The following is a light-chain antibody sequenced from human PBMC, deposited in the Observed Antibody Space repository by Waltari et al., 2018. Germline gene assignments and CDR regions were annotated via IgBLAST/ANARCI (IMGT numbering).Light chain of an antibody. Sequence: QSALTQPASVSGSLGQSITISCTGSGSEIDIYNLVSWYQQYPGKAPKLIIYEGDERPSGVFERFSGSKSGNTASLTISGLQAYDEAEYHCCSYAGGTTFLFGGGTKVTVL. CDR2: EGD. J-gene: IGLJ2*01. CDR1: GSEIDIYNL. V-gene: IGLV2-23*03. CDR3: CSYAGGTTFL.